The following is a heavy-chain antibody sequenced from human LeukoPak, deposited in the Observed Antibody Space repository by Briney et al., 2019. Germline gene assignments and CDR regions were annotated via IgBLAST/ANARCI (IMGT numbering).Heavy chain of an antibody. CDR3: ARDRGTTTDYDFWSGYNRETTQSPGAFDI. CDR2: ISAYNGNT. Sequence: WASVKVSCKGSGYTFTSYGISWVRQAPGQGLEWMGWISAYNGNTNYAQKLQGRVTMTTDTSTSTAYMELRSLRSDDTAVYYCARDRGTTTDYDFWSGYNRETTQSPGAFDIWGQGTMVTVSS. D-gene: IGHD3-3*01. V-gene: IGHV1-18*01. CDR1: GYTFTSYG. J-gene: IGHJ3*02.